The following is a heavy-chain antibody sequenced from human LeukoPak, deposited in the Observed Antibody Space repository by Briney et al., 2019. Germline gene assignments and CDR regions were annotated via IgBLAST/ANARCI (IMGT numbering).Heavy chain of an antibody. CDR3: ARESGVFWSGPTVTDAFDI. CDR2: IYYSGST. Sequence: SETLSLTCTVSGGSISSYYWSWIRQPPGKGLEWIGYIYYSGSTNYNPSLKSRVTISVDTSKNQFSLKLSSVTAADTAVYYCARESGVFWSGPTVTDAFDIWGQGTMVTVPS. D-gene: IGHD3-3*01. CDR1: GGSISSYY. J-gene: IGHJ3*02. V-gene: IGHV4-59*01.